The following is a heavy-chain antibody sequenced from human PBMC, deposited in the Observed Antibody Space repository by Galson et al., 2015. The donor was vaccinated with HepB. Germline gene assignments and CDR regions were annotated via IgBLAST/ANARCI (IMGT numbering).Heavy chain of an antibody. CDR2: ISYDGSNK. CDR1: GFTFSSYA. D-gene: IGHD1-26*01. CDR3: ASSFIVGATRRNAFDI. V-gene: IGHV3-30-3*01. Sequence: SLRLSCAASGFTFSSYAMHWVRQAPGKGLEWVAVISYDGSNKYYADSVKGRFTISRDNSKNTLYLQMNSLRAEDTAVYYCASSFIVGATRRNAFDIWGQGTMVTVSS. J-gene: IGHJ3*02.